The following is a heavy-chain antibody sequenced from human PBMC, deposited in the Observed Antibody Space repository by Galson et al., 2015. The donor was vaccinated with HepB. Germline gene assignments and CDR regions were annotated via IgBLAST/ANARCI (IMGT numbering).Heavy chain of an antibody. D-gene: IGHD3-10*01. CDR2: IYSGGST. CDR1: GFTVSRNY. CDR3: ASDYGSGSYPETIDY. V-gene: IGHV3-66*01. J-gene: IGHJ4*02. Sequence: SLRLSCAASGFTVSRNYMSWVRQAPGKGLEWVSVIYSGGSTYYADSVKGRFTISRDNAKNSLYLQMNSLRAEDTAVYYCASDYGSGSYPETIDYWGQGTLVTVSS.